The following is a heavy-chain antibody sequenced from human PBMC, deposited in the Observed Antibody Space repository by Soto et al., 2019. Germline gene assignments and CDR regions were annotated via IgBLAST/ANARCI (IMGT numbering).Heavy chain of an antibody. CDR1: GFTFSGSA. D-gene: IGHD6-6*01. V-gene: IGHV3-73*01. CDR2: IRSKANSYAT. J-gene: IGHJ3*02. Sequence: GGSLRLSCAASGFTFSGSAMHWVRQASGKGLEWVGRIRSKANSYATAYAASVKGRFTISRDDSKNTAYLQMNSLKTEDTAVYYCTRPTSSIAARDAFDIWGQGTMVTVSS. CDR3: TRPTSSIAARDAFDI.